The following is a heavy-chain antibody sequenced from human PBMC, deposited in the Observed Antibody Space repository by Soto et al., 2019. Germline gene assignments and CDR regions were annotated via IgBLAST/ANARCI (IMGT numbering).Heavy chain of an antibody. J-gene: IGHJ4*02. V-gene: IGHV1-18*01. CDR1: GYTFTSYG. Sequence: QVQLVQSGAEVKKPGASVKVSCKASGYTFTSYGISWVRQAPGQGLEWMGWISAYNGNTNYAQKLQGRVTMTTNTSTSTAYMELRSLRSDDTAVYYCARDLSGWSIAPPPIDYWGQGTLVTVSS. CDR2: ISAYNGNT. D-gene: IGHD6-19*01. CDR3: ARDLSGWSIAPPPIDY.